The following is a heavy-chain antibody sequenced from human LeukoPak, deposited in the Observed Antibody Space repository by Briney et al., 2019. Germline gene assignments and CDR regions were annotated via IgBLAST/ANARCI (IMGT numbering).Heavy chain of an antibody. CDR2: LSCSWSDT. Sequence: AGGSLRLSCAASGFTFSSHGMSWVRQAPGRGLEGVSSLSCSWSDTYYADSVRGRYTVSRDNSKSTLYLQMESVRVEDTAVYYCAKIAVTGLWYFDYWGQGTLVTVSS. CDR3: AKIAVTGLWYFDY. D-gene: IGHD6-19*01. CDR1: GFTFSSHG. J-gene: IGHJ4*02. V-gene: IGHV3-23*01.